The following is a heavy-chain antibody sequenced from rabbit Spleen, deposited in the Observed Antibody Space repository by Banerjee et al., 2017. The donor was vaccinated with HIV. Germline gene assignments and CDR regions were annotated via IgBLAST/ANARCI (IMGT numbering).Heavy chain of an antibody. CDR2: IATGDGTT. CDR3: ARDSDWAFKL. D-gene: IGHD4-1*01. J-gene: IGHJ4*01. Sequence: QEQLVGSGGGLVQPEGSLPLTCKASGFDFSSYNINWVRQAPGKGLEWIAFIATGDGTTDYASWAKGRFTISKTSSTTVTLQMTSLTAADTATYFCARDSDWAFKLWGQGTLVTVS. CDR1: GFDFSSYN. V-gene: IGHV1S45*01.